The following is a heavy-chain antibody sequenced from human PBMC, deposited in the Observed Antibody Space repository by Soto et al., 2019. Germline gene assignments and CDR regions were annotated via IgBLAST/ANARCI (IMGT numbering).Heavy chain of an antibody. CDR3: ANGDPTRGFDY. V-gene: IGHV4-31*03. D-gene: IGHD3-16*01. CDR1: GGSISSGGYY. Sequence: QVQLQESGPGLVKPSQTLSLTCTVSGGSISSGGYYWSWIRQHPGKGLEWIGYIYYSGSTYYNPSLKSRVTISVDTSNKQFSLKVSSVTAADTAVYYCANGDPTRGFDYWGQGTLVTVSS. J-gene: IGHJ4*02. CDR2: IYYSGST.